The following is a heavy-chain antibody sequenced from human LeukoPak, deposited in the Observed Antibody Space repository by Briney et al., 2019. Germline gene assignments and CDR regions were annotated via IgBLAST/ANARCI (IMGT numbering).Heavy chain of an antibody. J-gene: IGHJ6*03. V-gene: IGHV3-9*01. CDR2: ISWNSDKI. D-gene: IGHD2-2*01. Sequence: GGSLRLSCAASGFTFDDYAMHWVRQAPGRGLEWVSGISWNSDKIGYADSVKGRFTISRDNAKNSLFLQMNSLRAEDSAVYYCARDVWYCTTTSCSESFNYYMDVWGKGTTVTVSS. CDR1: GFTFDDYA. CDR3: ARDVWYCTTTSCSESFNYYMDV.